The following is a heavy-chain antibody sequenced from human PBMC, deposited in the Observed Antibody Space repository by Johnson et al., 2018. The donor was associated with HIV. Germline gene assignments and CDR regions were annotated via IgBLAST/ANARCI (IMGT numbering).Heavy chain of an antibody. Sequence: QMLLVESGGGVVQPGRSLRLSCAASGFTFSSYAMHWVRQAPGKGLEWVAFIRYDGSNTYYADSVKGRFTISRDNSKNTLYLQMNSLRAEDTAVYYCAKDRVGATSPQAQNAFDIWGQGTMVTVSS. CDR3: AKDRVGATSPQAQNAFDI. CDR1: GFTFSSYA. J-gene: IGHJ3*02. CDR2: IRYDGSNT. D-gene: IGHD1-26*01. V-gene: IGHV3-30*02.